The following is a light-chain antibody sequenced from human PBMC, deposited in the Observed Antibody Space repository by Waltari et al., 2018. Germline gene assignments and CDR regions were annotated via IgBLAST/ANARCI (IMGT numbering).Light chain of an antibody. CDR2: KDT. J-gene: IGLJ3*02. CDR3: QSADSSGTYWV. V-gene: IGLV3-25*03. CDR1: ELPKQF. Sequence: SYEVTQPPSVSVSPGQTARITCSGDELPKQFAYWYQQKPGQAPLLVIYKDTERPSGIPELFSGSSSGTTVTLTISGVQAEDEADYYCQSADSSGTYWVFGGGTKLTVL.